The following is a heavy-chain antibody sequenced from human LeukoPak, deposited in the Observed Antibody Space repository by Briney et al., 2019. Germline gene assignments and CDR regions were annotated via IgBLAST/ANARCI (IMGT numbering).Heavy chain of an antibody. D-gene: IGHD4-17*01. V-gene: IGHV3-30-3*01. CDR2: ISYDGSNK. Sequence: RSLRLSCAVSGFTFSSYSMHWVRQPPGRGREWVASISYDGSNKDYADSVKGRFTISRDTSKDTLYLQMNSLRAEDAAMYYCTRENPLYYGGGWTNWFDPWGQGTLDTVSS. CDR3: TRENPLYYGGGWTNWFDP. J-gene: IGHJ5*02. CDR1: GFTFSSYS.